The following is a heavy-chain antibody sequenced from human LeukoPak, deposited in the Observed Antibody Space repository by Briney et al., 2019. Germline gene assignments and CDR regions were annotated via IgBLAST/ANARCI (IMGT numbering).Heavy chain of an antibody. D-gene: IGHD3-22*01. J-gene: IGHJ4*02. V-gene: IGHV1-24*01. CDR1: GYILSESA. CDR3: ATRRYYDSSGYYWGYFDY. Sequence: ASVKVSCKVSGYILSESAVHWVRQAPGRGFEWMGGFDPVDGPTIYAQKFQGRVTMTEDTSTDTAYMELSSLRSEDTAVYYCATRRYYDSSGYYWGYFDYWGQGTLVTVSS. CDR2: FDPVDGPT.